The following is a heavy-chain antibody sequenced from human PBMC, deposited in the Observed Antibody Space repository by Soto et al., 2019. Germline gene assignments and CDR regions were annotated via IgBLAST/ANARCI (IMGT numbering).Heavy chain of an antibody. CDR2: IIPVFGSP. J-gene: IGHJ5*02. Sequence: VQLVQSEAEVKKPGSSVRVSCETSGDTFTSHTVNWLRQAPGQGLEWMGGIIPVFGSPNYAEKFQGRLTITADTSTNTAYMELRRLKSEDTAVYFCARDITGTNNWFDPWGQGTLVTVSS. D-gene: IGHD1-7*01. CDR3: ARDITGTNNWFDP. CDR1: GDTFTSHT. V-gene: IGHV1-69*06.